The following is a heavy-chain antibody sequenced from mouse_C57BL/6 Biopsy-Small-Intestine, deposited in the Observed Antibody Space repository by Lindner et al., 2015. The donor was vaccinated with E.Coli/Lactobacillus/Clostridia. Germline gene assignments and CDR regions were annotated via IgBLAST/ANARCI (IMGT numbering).Heavy chain of an antibody. V-gene: IGHV1-39*01. D-gene: IGHD3-1*01. J-gene: IGHJ4*01. Sequence: VQLQESGAELVKPGALVKISCKASGYSFTGYNMNWVKQSHGKSLEWIGNINPYYGSTSYNQKFKGKAILTVDKSSSTAYMQLNSLTSEDSAVYYCARRAYYYAMDYWGQGTSVTVSS. CDR2: INPYYGST. CDR1: GYSFTGYN. CDR3: ARRAYYYAMDY.